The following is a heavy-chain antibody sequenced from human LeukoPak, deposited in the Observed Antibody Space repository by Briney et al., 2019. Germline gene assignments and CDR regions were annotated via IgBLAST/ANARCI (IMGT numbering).Heavy chain of an antibody. Sequence: SGGSLRLSCAASGFTFSSYGMSWVRQAPGKGLEWVSTISGSGGSTYYADSVKGRFTISRDNSKNTLYLQMNSLRAEDTAVYYCAKVLGPMTTTTTRAQYFDYWGQGTLVTVSS. V-gene: IGHV3-23*01. D-gene: IGHD4-17*01. CDR3: AKVLGPMTTTTTRAQYFDY. CDR2: ISGSGGST. J-gene: IGHJ4*02. CDR1: GFTFSSYG.